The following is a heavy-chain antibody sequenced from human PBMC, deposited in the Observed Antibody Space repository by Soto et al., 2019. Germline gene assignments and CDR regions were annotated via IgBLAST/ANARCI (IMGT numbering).Heavy chain of an antibody. D-gene: IGHD3-16*02. CDR1: GFTFSNYV. V-gene: IGHV3-23*01. Sequence: EVHLLDSGGGLVQPGGSLRLSCAASGFTFSNYVMSWVRQAPGKGLEWVSAISGSGDNTYYADSVKGRFTISRDNSKNTLFLQMNSLRAEDMALYYCAILPFVLALGFDYWGQGTLVTVSS. CDR2: ISGSGDNT. J-gene: IGHJ4*02. CDR3: AILPFVLALGFDY.